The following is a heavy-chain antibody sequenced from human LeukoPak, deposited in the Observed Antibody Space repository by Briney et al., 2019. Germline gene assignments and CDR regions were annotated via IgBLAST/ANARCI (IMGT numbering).Heavy chain of an antibody. V-gene: IGHV3-7*01. CDR2: IKEDGSEK. CDR3: ARPFPIDS. Sequence: GGSLRLSCAASGFTFSSYWMSWVRQAPGKGLERVANIKEDGSEKYYVDSGKGRFIISRDNAKNSLYLQMNSLRAEDTAVYYCARPFPIDSWGQGTLVSVSS. J-gene: IGHJ4*02. CDR1: GFTFSSYW. D-gene: IGHD2/OR15-2a*01.